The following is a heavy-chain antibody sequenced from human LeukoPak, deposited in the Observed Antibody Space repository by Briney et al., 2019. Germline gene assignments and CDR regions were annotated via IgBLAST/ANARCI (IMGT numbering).Heavy chain of an antibody. CDR3: ARGISRIQLWSRLNWFDP. CDR2: INHSGTT. D-gene: IGHD5-18*01. CDR1: GGSFSGYY. J-gene: IGHJ5*02. V-gene: IGHV4-34*01. Sequence: SETLSLTCAVYGGSFSGYYWSWIRQPPGKGLEWIGEINHSGTTNYNPSLKSRVTMSVDTSKNQFSLKLSSVTAADTAVYYCARGISRIQLWSRLNWFDPWGQGTLVTVSS.